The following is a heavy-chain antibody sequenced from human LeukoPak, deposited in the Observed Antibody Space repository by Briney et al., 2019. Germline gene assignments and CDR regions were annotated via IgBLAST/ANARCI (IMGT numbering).Heavy chain of an antibody. V-gene: IGHV1-18*01. CDR1: GYTFTSYG. CDR3: ARVEFSVAAAGLNDY. Sequence: ASVKVSCKASGYTFTSYGISWVRQAPGQGLEWMGWISAYNGNTNYAQKLQGRVTMTTDTSTSTAYMELWSLRSDDTAVYYCARVEFSVAAAGLNDYWGQGTLVTVSS. D-gene: IGHD6-13*01. CDR2: ISAYNGNT. J-gene: IGHJ4*02.